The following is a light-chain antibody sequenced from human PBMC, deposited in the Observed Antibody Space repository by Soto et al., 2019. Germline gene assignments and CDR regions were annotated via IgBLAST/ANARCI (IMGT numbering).Light chain of an antibody. CDR1: QSVSSSY. V-gene: IGKV3-20*01. Sequence: EIVLTHSPGTLSLSPVERATLSCSSIQSVSSSYLAWYQQKPGQAPRLLIYGASSRATGIPDRFSGSGSGTDFTLTISRLEPEDFAVYYCQQYGSSPRTFGQGTKVDI. CDR3: QQYGSSPRT. CDR2: GAS. J-gene: IGKJ1*01.